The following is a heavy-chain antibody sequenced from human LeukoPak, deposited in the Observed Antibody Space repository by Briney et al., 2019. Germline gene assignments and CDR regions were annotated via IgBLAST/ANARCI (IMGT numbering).Heavy chain of an antibody. D-gene: IGHD1-26*01. V-gene: IGHV1-24*01. Sequence: ASVKISCKVSGYSFNDLSVHWVRQTPGKGLQWLGGFDPDYGEAIYAQNLQGSLTMNEDTSSSTAFMELSRLRSDDTAVYYCAGEVADWGQGTLVTVSS. J-gene: IGHJ4*02. CDR3: AGEVAD. CDR1: GYSFNDLS. CDR2: FDPDYGEA.